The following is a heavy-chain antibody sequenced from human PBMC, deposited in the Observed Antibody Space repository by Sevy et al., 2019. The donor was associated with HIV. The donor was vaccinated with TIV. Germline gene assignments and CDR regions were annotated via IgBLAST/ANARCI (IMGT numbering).Heavy chain of an antibody. Sequence: GGSLRLSCAASGFTFSDYYMSWIRRAPGKGLEWVSYISSSGSTIYYADSVKGRFTISRDNAKNSLYLQMNSLRAEDTAVYYCASPGYSDAFDIWGQGTMVTVSS. CDR3: ASPGYSDAFDI. V-gene: IGHV3-11*01. D-gene: IGHD6-13*01. CDR1: GFTFSDYY. J-gene: IGHJ3*02. CDR2: ISSSGSTI.